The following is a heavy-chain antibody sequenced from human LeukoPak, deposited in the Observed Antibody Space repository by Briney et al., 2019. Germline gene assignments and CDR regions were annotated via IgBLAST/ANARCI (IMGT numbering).Heavy chain of an antibody. V-gene: IGHV3-30*04. CDR2: ILENGSRQ. J-gene: IGHJ4*02. CDR1: GFSFSNYM. Sequence: QSGGSLRLSCAASGFSFSNYMMHWVRQAPGKGLDWVAVILENGSRQYYADSVKGRFTISRDNSKNILFLEMNSLRSEDTAMYYCARVQGGGYRTADFWGQGTLVTVSS. D-gene: IGHD6-25*01. CDR3: ARVQGGGYRTADF.